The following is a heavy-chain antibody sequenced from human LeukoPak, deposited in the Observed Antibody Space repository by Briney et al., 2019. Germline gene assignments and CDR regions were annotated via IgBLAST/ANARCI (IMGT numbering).Heavy chain of an antibody. D-gene: IGHD3-9*01. CDR3: VGQYQLLSSLRYFAWSFDY. CDR1: GGSISSSSYY. Sequence: PSETLSLTCTVSGGSISSSSYYWGWIRQPPGKGLERIGSIYYSGSTYYNPSLKSRVPVSVDTSKSPSSLKLSSVAASDTTVYYCVGQYQLLSSLRYFAWSFDYWGQGTLVTVSS. CDR2: IYYSGST. J-gene: IGHJ4*02. V-gene: IGHV4-39*01.